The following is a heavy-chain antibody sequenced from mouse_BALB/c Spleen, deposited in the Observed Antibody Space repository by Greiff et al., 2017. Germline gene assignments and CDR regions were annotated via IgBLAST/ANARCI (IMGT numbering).Heavy chain of an antibody. J-gene: IGHJ4*01. CDR1: GFTFSSYA. D-gene: IGHD2-4*01. CDR3: ARGGDYDVGAMDY. V-gene: IGHV5-6-5*01. CDR2: ISSGGST. Sequence: EVKVVESGGGLVKPGGSLKLSCAASGFTFSSYAMSWVRQTPEKRLEWVASISSGGSTYYPDSVKGRFTISRDNARNILYLQMSSLRSEDTAMYYCARGGDYDVGAMDYWGQGTSVTVSS.